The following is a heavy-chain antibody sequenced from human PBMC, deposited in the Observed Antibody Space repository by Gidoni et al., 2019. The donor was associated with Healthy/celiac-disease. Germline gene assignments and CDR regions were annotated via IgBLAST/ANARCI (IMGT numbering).Heavy chain of an antibody. D-gene: IGHD2-21*01. CDR3: ARAGLWATPYFDY. CDR2: IIPIFGTA. CDR1: GVSFSSYA. J-gene: IGHJ4*02. Sequence: QVQLVQSGAEVKKPGSSVKVSCKASGVSFSSYAISWVRPAPGQGLEWMGGIIPIFGTANYAQKFQGRVTITADESTSTAYMELSSLRSEDTAVYYCARAGLWATPYFDYWGQGTLVTVSS. V-gene: IGHV1-69*01.